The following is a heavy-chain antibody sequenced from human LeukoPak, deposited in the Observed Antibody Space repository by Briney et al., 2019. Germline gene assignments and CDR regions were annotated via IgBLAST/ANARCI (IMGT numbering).Heavy chain of an antibody. CDR2: ISDGGAAT. CDR1: GFTFSNYA. D-gene: IGHD2-2*01. V-gene: IGHV3-23*01. Sequence: PGGSLRLSCAASGFTFSNYAMTWVRQAPGKGLEWVSTISDGGAATYYADSVKGRFTISRDNSKNTLSLQMNSLRAENTAVYYCAKAPNVLVPSTSRWFDPWGQGTLVTVSS. CDR3: AKAPNVLVPSTSRWFDP. J-gene: IGHJ5*02.